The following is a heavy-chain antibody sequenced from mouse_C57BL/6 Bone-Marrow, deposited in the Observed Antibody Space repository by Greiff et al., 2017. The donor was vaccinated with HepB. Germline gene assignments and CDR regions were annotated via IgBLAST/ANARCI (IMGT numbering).Heavy chain of an antibody. CDR3: ARPTVADYYAMDY. CDR2: ISSGSSTI. D-gene: IGHD1-1*01. CDR1: GFTFSDYG. J-gene: IGHJ4*01. Sequence: EVQLVESGGGLVKPGGSLKLSCAASGFTFSDYGMHWVRQAPEKGLEWVAYISSGSSTIYYADTVKGRFTISRDNAKNTLFLQMTSLRSEDTAMYYCARPTVADYYAMDYWGQGTSVTVSS. V-gene: IGHV5-17*01.